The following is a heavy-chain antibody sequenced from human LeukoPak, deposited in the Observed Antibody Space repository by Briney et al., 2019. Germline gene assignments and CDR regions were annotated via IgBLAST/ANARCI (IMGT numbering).Heavy chain of an antibody. J-gene: IGHJ4*02. CDR2: IYYSGST. D-gene: IGHD6-19*01. Sequence: TSETLSLTCTVSGGSISSYYWSWIRQPPGKGLEWIGYIYYSGSTNYNPSLKSRVTISVDTSKNQFSLKLSSVTAADTAVYYCARSPGIAVAGSLDFDYWGQGTLVTVSS. V-gene: IGHV4-59*08. CDR3: ARSPGIAVAGSLDFDY. CDR1: GGSISSYY.